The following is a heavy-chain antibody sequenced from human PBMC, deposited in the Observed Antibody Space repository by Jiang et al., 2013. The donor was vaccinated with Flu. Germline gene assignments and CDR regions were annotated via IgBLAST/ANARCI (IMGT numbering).Heavy chain of an antibody. V-gene: IGHV4-39*07. CDR3: ARHVRQRYYFDY. CDR1: GGSISSSSYY. D-gene: IGHD3-10*02. Sequence: LLKPSETLSLTCTVSGGSISSSSYYWGWIRQPPGKGLEWIGSIYYSGSTYYNPSLKSRVTISVDTSKNQFSLKLSSVTAADTAVYYCARHVRQRYYFDYWGQGTLVTVSS. J-gene: IGHJ4*02. CDR2: IYYSGST.